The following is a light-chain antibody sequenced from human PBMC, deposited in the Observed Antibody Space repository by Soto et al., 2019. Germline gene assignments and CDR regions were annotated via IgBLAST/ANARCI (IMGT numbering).Light chain of an antibody. Sequence: DIQMTQSPSILSASVGDRVTFTCRASESISDWLVWYHQKPGKAPKLLIYKASRLESGVPSRFSGSASGTEFTLTITSLQPDDFGTYYCQQYSTSSISFGPGTRLEI. CDR2: KAS. J-gene: IGKJ5*01. CDR1: ESISDW. CDR3: QQYSTSSIS. V-gene: IGKV1-5*03.